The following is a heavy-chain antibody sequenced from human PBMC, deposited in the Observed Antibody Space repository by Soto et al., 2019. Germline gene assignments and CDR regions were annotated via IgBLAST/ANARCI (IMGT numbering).Heavy chain of an antibody. CDR2: IYYSGST. CDR1: GGSISSYY. CDR3: ARVPPGIAAAGWFDP. D-gene: IGHD6-13*01. J-gene: IGHJ5*02. V-gene: IGHV4-59*01. Sequence: PSETLSLTCTVSGGSISSYYWSWIRQPPGKGLEWIEYIYYSGSTNYNPSLKSRVTISVDTSKNQFSLKLSSVTAADTAVYYCARVPPGIAAAGWFDPWGQGTLVTVS.